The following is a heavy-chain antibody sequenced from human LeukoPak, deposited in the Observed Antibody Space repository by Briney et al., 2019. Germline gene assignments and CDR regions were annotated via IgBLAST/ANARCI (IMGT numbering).Heavy chain of an antibody. V-gene: IGHV3-21*01. CDR1: GFTFSSYA. CDR2: ISSSSSYI. Sequence: GGSLRLSCAASGFTFSSYAMSWVRQAPGKGLEWVSSISSSSSYIYYADSVKGRFTISRDNAKNSLYLQMNSLRAEDTAVYYCARDKEQQLGYYYYYGMDVWGQGTTVTVSS. D-gene: IGHD6-13*01. CDR3: ARDKEQQLGYYYYYGMDV. J-gene: IGHJ6*02.